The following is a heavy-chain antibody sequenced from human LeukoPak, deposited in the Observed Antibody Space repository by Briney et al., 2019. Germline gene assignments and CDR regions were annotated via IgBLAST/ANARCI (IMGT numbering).Heavy chain of an antibody. Sequence: GASVKVSCKASGGTFSSYAISWVRQAPGQGLEWMGGIIPIFGTANYAQKFQGRVTITTDESTSTAYMELSSLRSEDTAVYYCVRDRGGYDSYYYYYMDVWGKGTTVTVSS. J-gene: IGHJ6*03. D-gene: IGHD5-12*01. CDR3: VRDRGGYDSYYYYYMDV. CDR1: GGTFSSYA. CDR2: IIPIFGTA. V-gene: IGHV1-69*05.